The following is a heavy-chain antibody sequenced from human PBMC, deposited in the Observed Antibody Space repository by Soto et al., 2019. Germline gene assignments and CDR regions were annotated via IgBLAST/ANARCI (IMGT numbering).Heavy chain of an antibody. CDR2: INHSGST. CDR3: ARGETPWTDFDY. CDR1: GGSFSGYY. Sequence: PSETLSLTCAVYGGSFSGYYWSWIRQPPGKGLEWIGEINHSGSTNYNPSLKSRVTISVDTSKNQFSLKLSSVTAADTAVYYCARGETPWTDFDYWGQGTLVTVSS. V-gene: IGHV4-34*01. J-gene: IGHJ4*02. D-gene: IGHD2-15*01.